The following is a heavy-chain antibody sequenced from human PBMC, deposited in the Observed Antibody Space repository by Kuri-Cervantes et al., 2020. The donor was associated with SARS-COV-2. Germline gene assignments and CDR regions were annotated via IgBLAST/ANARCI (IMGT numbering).Heavy chain of an antibody. V-gene: IGHV5-51*01. D-gene: IGHD2-15*01. Sequence: GESLKISCKGSGYSFTSYWIGWVRQMLGKGLEWMGIIYPGDSDTRYSPSFQGQVTISADKSISPAYLQWSSLKASDTAMYYCARWGVVAATTYYYYGMDVWGQGTTVTVSS. J-gene: IGHJ6*02. CDR1: GYSFTSYW. CDR2: IYPGDSDT. CDR3: ARWGVVAATTYYYYGMDV.